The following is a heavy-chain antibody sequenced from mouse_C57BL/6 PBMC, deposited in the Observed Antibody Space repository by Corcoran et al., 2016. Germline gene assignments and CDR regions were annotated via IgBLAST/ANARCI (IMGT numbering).Heavy chain of an antibody. CDR3: ARSAGLPHYAMDY. Sequence: EVQLQQSGPVLVKPGASVKMSCKASGYTFTDYYMNWVKQSHVKSLEWIGVINPYNGGTSYNQKFKGKATLTVDKSSSTAYMALTSLTSEDAAVYYCARSAGLPHYAMDYWGQGTSVTVSS. CDR2: INPYNGGT. V-gene: IGHV1-19*01. D-gene: IGHD2-4*01. J-gene: IGHJ4*01. CDR1: GYTFTDYY.